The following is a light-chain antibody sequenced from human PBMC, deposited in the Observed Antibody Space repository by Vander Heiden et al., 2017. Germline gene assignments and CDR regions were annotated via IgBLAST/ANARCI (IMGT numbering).Light chain of an antibody. CDR3: MQALQTPR. V-gene: IGKV2-28*01. CDR1: QSLLHSNGYTY. J-gene: IGKJ2*03. CDR2: LAS. Sequence: DTVITHSPLSLFVTPGEPASISCRSSQSLLHSNGYTYLDWYLQKPGQSPQLLIYLASIRASGVPDRFSGSGSGTDFTLRISRVEAEDVGVYYCMQALQTPRFGQGTKLEMK.